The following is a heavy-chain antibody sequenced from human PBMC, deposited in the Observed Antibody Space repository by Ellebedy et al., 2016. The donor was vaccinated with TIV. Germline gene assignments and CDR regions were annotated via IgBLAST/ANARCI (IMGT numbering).Heavy chain of an antibody. Sequence: PGGSLRLSCAASGFTFNNYAMHWVRQAPGKGLEWVAVISHDGRSQYYADSVKGRFTVSRDNSMTTVYLEMNSLRAEDTALYYCARDLDKSSGWYGGAAYWGQGTQVTVST. CDR1: GFTFNNYA. J-gene: IGHJ4*02. D-gene: IGHD6-19*01. CDR2: ISHDGRSQ. CDR3: ARDLDKSSGWYGGAAY. V-gene: IGHV3-30-3*01.